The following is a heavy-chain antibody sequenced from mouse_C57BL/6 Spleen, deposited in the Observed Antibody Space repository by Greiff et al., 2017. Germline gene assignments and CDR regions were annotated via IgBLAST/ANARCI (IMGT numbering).Heavy chain of an antibody. Sequence: EVMLVESGGGLVKPGGSLKLSCAASGFTFSSYAMSWVRQTPEKRLEWVATISDGGSYTYYPDNVKGRFTISRDNAKNNLYLQMSHLKSEDTAVYYCARDRYGNHAMDYWGQGTSVTVSS. J-gene: IGHJ4*01. CDR2: ISDGGSYT. D-gene: IGHD2-1*01. CDR1: GFTFSSYA. CDR3: ARDRYGNHAMDY. V-gene: IGHV5-4*01.